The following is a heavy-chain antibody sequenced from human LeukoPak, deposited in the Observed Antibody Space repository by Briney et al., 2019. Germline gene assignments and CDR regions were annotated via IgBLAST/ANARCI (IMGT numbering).Heavy chain of an antibody. V-gene: IGHV3-11*01. Sequence: PGGSLRLSCAASGFTFSDYYMSWIRQAPGKGLEWVSYISSSGSTIYYADSVKGRFTISRDNAKNSLYLQMNSLRAEDTAVYYCAGKYYYDSSGYPTQIDYWGQGTLVTVSS. CDR2: ISSSGSTI. CDR1: GFTFSDYY. J-gene: IGHJ4*02. CDR3: AGKYYYDSSGYPTQIDY. D-gene: IGHD3-22*01.